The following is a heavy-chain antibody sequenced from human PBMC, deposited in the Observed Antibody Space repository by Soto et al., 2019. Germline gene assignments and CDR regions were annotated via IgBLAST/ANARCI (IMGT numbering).Heavy chain of an antibody. CDR2: ISYDGSNK. V-gene: IGHV3-30*18. CDR1: GFTFSSYG. CDR3: AKAYSNYGYYYYMDV. D-gene: IGHD4-4*01. Sequence: QVQLVESGGGVVQPGRSLRLSCAASGFTFSSYGMHWVRQAPGKGLEWVAVISYDGSNKYYADSVKGRFTISRDNSKNTLYLQMNSLRAEDTAVYYCAKAYSNYGYYYYMDVWGKGTTVTVSS. J-gene: IGHJ6*03.